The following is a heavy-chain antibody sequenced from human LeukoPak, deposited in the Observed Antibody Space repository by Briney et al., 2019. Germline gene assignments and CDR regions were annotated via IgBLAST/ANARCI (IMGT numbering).Heavy chain of an antibody. J-gene: IGHJ4*02. V-gene: IGHV1-2*02. D-gene: IGHD1-26*01. CDR3: ARTSQSSGSFDH. Sequence: GASVKVSCKASGYTFTGYYMHWVRQAPGQGLEWMGWINPNSGGTNYAQKFQGRVTMTRDTSISTAYMELSSLRSEDTAVYYCARTSQSSGSFDHWGQGTLVTVSS. CDR1: GYTFTGYY. CDR2: INPNSGGT.